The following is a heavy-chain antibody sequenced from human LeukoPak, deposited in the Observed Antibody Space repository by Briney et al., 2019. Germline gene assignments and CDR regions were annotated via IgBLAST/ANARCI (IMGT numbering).Heavy chain of an antibody. CDR1: GFTFSSYD. J-gene: IGHJ3*02. Sequence: GSLRLSCAAPGFTFSSYDMHWVRQATGKGLEWVSAIGTAGDTYYPGSVKGRFTISRENAKNSLYLQMNSLRAGDTAVYYCARVRPDHAFDIWGQGTMVTVSS. D-gene: IGHD1-14*01. CDR2: IGTAGDT. CDR3: ARVRPDHAFDI. V-gene: IGHV3-13*01.